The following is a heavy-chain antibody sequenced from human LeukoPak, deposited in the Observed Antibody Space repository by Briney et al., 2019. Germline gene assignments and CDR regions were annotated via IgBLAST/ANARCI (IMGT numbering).Heavy chain of an antibody. CDR2: IYYSGST. CDR1: GGSISSYY. J-gene: IGHJ4*02. Sequence: KPSETLSLTCTVSGGSISSYYWSWIRQPPGKGLGWIGYIYYSGSTNYNPSLKSRVTISVDTSKNQFSLKLSSVTAADTAVYYCARHGAYSSSDYWGQGTLVTVSS. D-gene: IGHD6-13*01. V-gene: IGHV4-59*08. CDR3: ARHGAYSSSDY.